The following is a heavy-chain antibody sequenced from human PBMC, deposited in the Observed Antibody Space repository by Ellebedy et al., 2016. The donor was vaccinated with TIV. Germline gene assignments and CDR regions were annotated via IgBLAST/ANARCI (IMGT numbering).Heavy chain of an antibody. CDR1: GLTFNRYG. CDR3: VRDGSGWDLDY. J-gene: IGHJ4*02. V-gene: IGHV3-30*03. D-gene: IGHD6-19*01. Sequence: GESLKISCEASGLTFNRYGIHWVRQAPGKGLEWVAFISNHGKEKYYADSVKGRFTISRDDSKNTVYLQISSLRPDDTAVYYCVRDGSGWDLDYWGQGTQVTVSS. CDR2: ISNHGKEK.